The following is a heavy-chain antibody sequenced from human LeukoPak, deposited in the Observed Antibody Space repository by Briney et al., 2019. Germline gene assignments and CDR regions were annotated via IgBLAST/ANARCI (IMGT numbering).Heavy chain of an antibody. J-gene: IGHJ4*02. CDR1: GFTFSSYG. CDR3: ARVQGYCTNGVCYALDY. V-gene: IGHV3-30*19. Sequence: PGGSLRLSCAASGFTFSSYGMHWVRQAPGKGLEWVAVISYDGSNKYYADSVKGRFTISRDNSKNTLYLQMNSLRAEDTAVYYCARVQGYCTNGVCYALDYWGQGTLVTVSS. D-gene: IGHD2-8*01. CDR2: ISYDGSNK.